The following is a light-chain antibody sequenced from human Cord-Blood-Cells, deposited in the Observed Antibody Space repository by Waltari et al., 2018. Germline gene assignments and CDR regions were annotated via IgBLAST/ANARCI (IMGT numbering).Light chain of an antibody. Sequence: QSVLTQPPSASGTPGQRVTISCSGSSSNIGRHTENRYQQLPGTAPKLLLYSNNQRPSGVPDRFSRSKSGTSASLAISGLQSEDEADYYCAAWDDSLNGWVCGGGTKLTVL. CDR3: AAWDDSLNGWV. CDR2: SNN. CDR1: SSNIGRHT. J-gene: IGLJ3*02. V-gene: IGLV1-44*01.